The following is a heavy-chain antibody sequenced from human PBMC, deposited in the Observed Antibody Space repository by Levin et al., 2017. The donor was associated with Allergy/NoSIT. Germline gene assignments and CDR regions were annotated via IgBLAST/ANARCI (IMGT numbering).Heavy chain of an antibody. Sequence: SVKVSCKASGGTFSSYAISWVRQAPGQGLEWMGGIIPIFGTANYAQKFQGRVTITADESTSTAYMELSSLRSEDTAVYYCASSPGGGSSGYYEGFDYWGQGTLVTVSS. V-gene: IGHV1-69*13. CDR2: IIPIFGTA. J-gene: IGHJ4*02. CDR1: GGTFSSYA. CDR3: ASSPGGGSSGYYEGFDY. D-gene: IGHD3-22*01.